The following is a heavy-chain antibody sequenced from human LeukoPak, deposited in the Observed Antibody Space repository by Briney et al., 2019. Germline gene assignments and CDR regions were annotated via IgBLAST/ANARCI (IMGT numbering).Heavy chain of an antibody. D-gene: IGHD3-10*01. V-gene: IGHV3-30-3*01. CDR2: ISYDGSNK. J-gene: IGHJ6*02. CDR1: GFTFSSYA. CDR3: ARGRRFGEVGYYYYGMDV. Sequence: PGGSLRLSCAASGFTFSSYAMHLVRQAPGKGLEWVAVISYDGSNKYYADSVKGRFTISRDNSKNTLYLQMNSLRAEDAAVYYCARGRRFGEVGYYYYGMDVWGQGTTVTVSS.